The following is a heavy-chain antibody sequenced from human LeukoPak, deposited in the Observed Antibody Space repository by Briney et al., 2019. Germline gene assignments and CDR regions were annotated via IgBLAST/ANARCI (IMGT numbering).Heavy chain of an antibody. Sequence: PSETLSLTCSVSGGSISIRSHYWGWIRQPPGKGLEWIGSIYFSGSTDYNPSLKSRVAISVDTSKNQFSLKLRSVTAADTALYYCARHLVGIGIYYFDYWGQGTPVTVSS. CDR2: IYFSGST. CDR1: GGSISIRSHY. J-gene: IGHJ4*02. CDR3: ARHLVGIGIYYFDY. D-gene: IGHD2/OR15-2a*01. V-gene: IGHV4-39*01.